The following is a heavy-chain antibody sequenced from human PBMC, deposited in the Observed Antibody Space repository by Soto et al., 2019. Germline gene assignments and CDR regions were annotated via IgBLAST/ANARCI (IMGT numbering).Heavy chain of an antibody. V-gene: IGHV3-23*01. Sequence: PGGSLRLSCAASGFTFSDYSVSWVRQAPGRGLEWVSTFTRRGNIYYADSVKGRFTISRDNSKSTLYLQMDSLRAEDTALYYCARKYAPGSQNYDYWGRGTLVTVS. CDR1: GFTFSDYS. CDR2: FTRRGNI. J-gene: IGHJ4*02. D-gene: IGHD3-10*01. CDR3: ARKYAPGSQNYDY.